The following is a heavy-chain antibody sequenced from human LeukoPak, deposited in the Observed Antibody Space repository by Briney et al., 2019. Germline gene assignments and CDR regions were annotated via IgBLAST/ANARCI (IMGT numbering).Heavy chain of an antibody. Sequence: GGSLRLSCTASAVNFSGYYMTWIRQAPGKGLEWVSYIDPSATSIYYADSIEGRFTISRDNTRNSLYLQMNSLSAEDTAVYYCARSNGYNYDAPYYYYYYMDVWGKGTTVTVSS. D-gene: IGHD5-18*01. CDR1: AVNFSGYY. J-gene: IGHJ6*03. CDR3: ARSNGYNYDAPYYYYYYMDV. V-gene: IGHV3-11*01. CDR2: IDPSATSI.